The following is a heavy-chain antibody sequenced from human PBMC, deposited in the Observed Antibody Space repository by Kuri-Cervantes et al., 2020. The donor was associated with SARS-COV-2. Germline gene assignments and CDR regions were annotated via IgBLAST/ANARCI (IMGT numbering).Heavy chain of an antibody. J-gene: IGHJ6*02. CDR2: IYYSGTT. Sequence: ESLKISCTVSGGSISSSSYYWGWIRQPPGKDLEWIGSIYYSGTTYYNPSLKSRVTISIDTSKNQFSLELNSVTAADTSVYYCARHGAVVGGYYYPMDVWGQGTTVTVSS. CDR3: ARHGAVVGGYYYPMDV. D-gene: IGHD6-19*01. V-gene: IGHV4-39*01. CDR1: GGSISSSSYY.